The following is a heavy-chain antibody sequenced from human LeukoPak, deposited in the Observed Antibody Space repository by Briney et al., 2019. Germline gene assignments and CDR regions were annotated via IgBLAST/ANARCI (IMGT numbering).Heavy chain of an antibody. V-gene: IGHV3-23*01. J-gene: IGHJ6*02. Sequence: GGSLRLSCAASGFTFSSYAMSWVRQAPGKGLEWVSAISGSGGSTYYADSVKGRFTISSDNSKNTLYLQMNSLRAEDTAVYYCAKAGGDYYYGSGTSYMDVWGQGTTVTVSS. CDR3: AKAGGDYYYGSGTSYMDV. CDR2: ISGSGGST. D-gene: IGHD3-10*01. CDR1: GFTFSSYA.